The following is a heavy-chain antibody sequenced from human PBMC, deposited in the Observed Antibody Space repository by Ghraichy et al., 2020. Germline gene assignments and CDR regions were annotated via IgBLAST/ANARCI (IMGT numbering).Heavy chain of an antibody. CDR1: GFTFDDYD. V-gene: IGHV3-20*01. D-gene: IGHD4-23*01. CDR2: VDWNGDNT. Sequence: GGSLRLSCDVSGFTFDDYDMSWVRQVPGRGLEWVSSVDWNGDNTAYADSVKGRFTISRDNAKNSLYLQMNSLRVEDTALYHCARGNDYGGGWFDPWGQGTPVTVSS. J-gene: IGHJ5*02. CDR3: ARGNDYGGGWFDP.